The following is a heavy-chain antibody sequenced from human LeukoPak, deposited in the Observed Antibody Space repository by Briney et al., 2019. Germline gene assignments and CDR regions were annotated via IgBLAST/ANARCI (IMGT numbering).Heavy chain of an antibody. CDR3: AKGPHDSGDNVAFEI. CDR1: GFTFSSYG. CDR2: ISGGGGST. V-gene: IGHV3-23*01. D-gene: IGHD4-17*01. J-gene: IGHJ3*02. Sequence: GGSLRLSCAASGFTFSSYGMSWVRQAPGKGLEWVSAISGGGGSTYHADSVKGRFTCSRDNSKNTLYLQMNRLRAEDTAVYYCAKGPHDSGDNVAFEIWGQGTMVTVSP.